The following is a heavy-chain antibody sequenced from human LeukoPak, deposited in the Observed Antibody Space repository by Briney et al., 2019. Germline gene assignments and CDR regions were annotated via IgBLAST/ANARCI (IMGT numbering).Heavy chain of an antibody. Sequence: PLETLSLTCTVSGVSIISSNYYWGWYRQPPGKGLQWIASVFYTGTTRHNPSLKSRVTISVDTSKNEFSLSLSSVTAEDTAMYYCARRLGSSADGILKYYFDYWGQGTLVTVSS. J-gene: IGHJ4*02. CDR1: GVSIISSNYY. D-gene: IGHD6-13*01. V-gene: IGHV4-39*01. CDR2: VFYTGTT. CDR3: ARRLGSSADGILKYYFDY.